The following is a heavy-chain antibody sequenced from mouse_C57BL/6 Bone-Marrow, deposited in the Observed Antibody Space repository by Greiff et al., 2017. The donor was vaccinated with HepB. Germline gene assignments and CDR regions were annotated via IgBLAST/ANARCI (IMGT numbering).Heavy chain of an antibody. V-gene: IGHV5-15*01. D-gene: IGHD2-4*01. J-gene: IGHJ4*01. Sequence: EVQLVESGGGLVQPGGSLKLSCAASGFTFSDYGMAWVRQAPRKGPEWVAFISNLAYSIYYADTVTGRFTISRENAKNTLYLEMSSLRSEDTAMYYCARRVYDYIYAMDYWGQGTSVTVSS. CDR1: GFTFSDYG. CDR2: ISNLAYSI. CDR3: ARRVYDYIYAMDY.